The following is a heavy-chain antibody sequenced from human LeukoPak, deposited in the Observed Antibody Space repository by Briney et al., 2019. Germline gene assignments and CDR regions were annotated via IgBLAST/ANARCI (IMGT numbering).Heavy chain of an antibody. CDR3: ARDEDSSGWSHYYYYYMDV. V-gene: IGHV1-2*06. CDR1: GYTFTGYY. J-gene: IGHJ6*03. CDR2: INPNSGGT. D-gene: IGHD6-19*01. Sequence: GASVKVSCKASGYTFTGYYMHWVRQAPGQGLEWMGRINPNSGGTNYAQKVQGRVTMTRDTSISTAYMELSRLRYDDTAVYYCARDEDSSGWSHYYYYYMDVWGKGTTVTVSS.